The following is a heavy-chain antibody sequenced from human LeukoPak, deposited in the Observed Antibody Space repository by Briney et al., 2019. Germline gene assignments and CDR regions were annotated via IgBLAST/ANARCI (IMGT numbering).Heavy chain of an antibody. V-gene: IGHV4-38-2*01. CDR3: ARNKTSGALDY. Sequence: SETLSLTCAVFGYSVSSGNYWGWLRQPPGTGLEWIGSIYHSGSTYYNPSLKSQVTISVDTSKNQFSLKLTSMTATDTAVYYCARNKTSGALDYWGQGTLVTVSS. D-gene: IGHD1/OR15-1a*01. CDR1: GYSVSSGNY. J-gene: IGHJ4*02. CDR2: IYHSGST.